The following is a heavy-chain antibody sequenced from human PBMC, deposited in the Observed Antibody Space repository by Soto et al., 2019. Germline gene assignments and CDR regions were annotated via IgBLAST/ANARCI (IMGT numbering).Heavy chain of an antibody. J-gene: IGHJ6*02. V-gene: IGHV6-1*01. Sequence: QVQLQQSGPGLVKPSQTLSLTCAISGDSVSSNSAAWNWIRQSPSRGLEWLGRTYYRSQWYNDYAVSVQRRITNTPDASMNQFSLQLNSVTPEDTAVYYCARVYFLGMRTYNGMDVWGQGTTVTVSS. CDR3: ARVYFLGMRTYNGMDV. CDR1: GDSVSSNSAA. CDR2: TYYRSQWYN. D-gene: IGHD7-27*01.